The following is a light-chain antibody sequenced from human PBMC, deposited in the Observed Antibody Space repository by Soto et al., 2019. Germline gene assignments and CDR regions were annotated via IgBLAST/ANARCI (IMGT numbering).Light chain of an antibody. CDR2: AAS. CDR3: QQSYNTPRT. CDR1: QTISSY. J-gene: IGKJ2*01. Sequence: DLLMTQSPSSLSASIGDRVTITCRTSQTISSYLNWYQQKPGKAPKLLIYAASTLQSGVPSRFSGSGSGTDFTLTINSLQPEDFATYYCQQSYNTPRTFGQGTKLEIK. V-gene: IGKV1-39*01.